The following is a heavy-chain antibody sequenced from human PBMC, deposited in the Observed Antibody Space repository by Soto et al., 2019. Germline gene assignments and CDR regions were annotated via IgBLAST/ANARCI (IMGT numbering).Heavy chain of an antibody. CDR1: GFTFSSYA. D-gene: IGHD6-6*01. CDR2: ISGSGGST. J-gene: IGHJ6*02. V-gene: IGHV3-23*01. Sequence: EVQLLESGGGLVQPGGSLRLSCAASGFTFSSYAMSWVRQAPGKGLEWVSAISGSGGSTYYADSVKGRFTISRDNSKNTLYLQMNRLRAEDTAVYYCATAARPNYYYGMDVWGQGTTVTVSS. CDR3: ATAARPNYYYGMDV.